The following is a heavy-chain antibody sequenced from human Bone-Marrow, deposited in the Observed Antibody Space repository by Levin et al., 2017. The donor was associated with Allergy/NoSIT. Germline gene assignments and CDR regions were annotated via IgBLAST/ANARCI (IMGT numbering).Heavy chain of an antibody. Sequence: GESLKISCAASGFTFSKVWMNWVRQAPGKGLEWVGRIQTRSEGGTTNYAAPAKGRFTISRDDSQNTVFLQLTSLKSDDTAVYYCSTDRPAYRGSVYYYSGMDVWGQGTTVIVSS. CDR3: STDRPAYRGSVYYYSGMDV. CDR2: IQTRSEGGTT. D-gene: IGHD6-19*01. CDR1: GFTFSKVW. V-gene: IGHV3-15*06. J-gene: IGHJ6*02.